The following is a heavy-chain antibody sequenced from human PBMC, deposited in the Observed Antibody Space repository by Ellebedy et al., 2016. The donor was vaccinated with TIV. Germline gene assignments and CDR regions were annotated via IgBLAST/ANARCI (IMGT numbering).Heavy chain of an antibody. CDR3: AKHQANSWGNKYGMNA. CDR2: ISAGADGP. V-gene: IGHV3-23*01. J-gene: IGHJ6*02. D-gene: IGHD1/OR15-1a*01. Sequence: GGSLRLSCAASGFTFSSYAMSSILFAPGPGLDWVSAISAGADGPYYAVSVKGGFTIYRDNAKNTLYLQMNSRRVEDTAVFSCAKHQANSWGNKYGMNAWGQGTTVTVAS. CDR1: GFTFSSYA.